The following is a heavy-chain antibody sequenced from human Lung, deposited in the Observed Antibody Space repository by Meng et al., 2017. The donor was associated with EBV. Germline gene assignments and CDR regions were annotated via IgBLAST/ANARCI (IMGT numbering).Heavy chain of an antibody. Sequence: QAQLWESGGEGKKPGASVKVPCKASGYTFTNYGITWVRQAPGQGLEWMGWINAYNGDTNYAQTLQGRVTMTTDTSTSTAYMELRSLRSDDTAVYYCARVEVGITSGDYWGQGTLVTVSS. CDR3: ARVEVGITSGDY. CDR2: INAYNGDT. V-gene: IGHV1-18*01. CDR1: GYTFTNYG. J-gene: IGHJ4*02. D-gene: IGHD1-26*01.